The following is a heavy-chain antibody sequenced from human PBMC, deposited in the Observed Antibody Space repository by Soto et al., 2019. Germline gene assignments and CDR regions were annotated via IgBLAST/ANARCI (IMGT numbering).Heavy chain of an antibody. CDR2: IFYSGST. CDR1: GGSISNPIYY. J-gene: IGHJ4*02. V-gene: IGHV4-61*01. D-gene: IGHD3-3*01. CDR3: ARVSLEWLEGRLVYYFDY. Sequence: SETLSLTCSVSGGSISNPIYYWAWIRQPPGKGLEWIGYIFYSGSTNYNPSLKSRVTISVDTSKNQFSLKLSSVTAADTAVYYCARVSLEWLEGRLVYYFDYWGQGTLVTVSS.